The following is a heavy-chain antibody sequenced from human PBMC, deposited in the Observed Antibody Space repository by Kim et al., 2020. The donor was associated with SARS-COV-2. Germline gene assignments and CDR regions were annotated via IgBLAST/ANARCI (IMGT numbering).Heavy chain of an antibody. CDR2: INHSGST. Sequence: SETLSLTCAVYGGSFSGYYWSWIRQPPGKGLEWIGEINHSGSTNYNPSLKSRVTISVDTSKNQFSLKLSSVTAADTAVYYCALSSEVVYYYGMDVWGQGTTVTVSS. CDR1: GGSFSGYY. CDR3: ALSSEVVYYYGMDV. V-gene: IGHV4-34*01. J-gene: IGHJ6*02. D-gene: IGHD6-6*01.